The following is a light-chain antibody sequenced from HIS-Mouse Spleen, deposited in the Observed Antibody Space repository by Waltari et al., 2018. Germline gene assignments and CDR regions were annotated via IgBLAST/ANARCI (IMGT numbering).Light chain of an antibody. CDR3: CSYAGSSTWV. V-gene: IGLV2-23*01. CDR1: SSDVRSYNL. CDR2: EGS. J-gene: IGLJ3*02. Sequence: QSALTQPASVSGSPGQSITISCTGTSSDVRSYNLLSWYQQHPGKAPKLMIYEGSKRHSGVLHRFSGSKSGNTASVTISGLQAEDEADYYCCSYAGSSTWVFGGGTKLTVL.